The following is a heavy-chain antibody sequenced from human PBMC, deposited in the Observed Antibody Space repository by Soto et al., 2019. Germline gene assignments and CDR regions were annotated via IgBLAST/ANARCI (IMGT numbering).Heavy chain of an antibody. V-gene: IGHV1-69*02. CDR3: ATEYYDILTGSHQFDY. D-gene: IGHD3-9*01. CDR2: IIPILGIA. Sequence: SLKVSCKSSGFTFSSYTISCVRQSTGQGLEWMGRIIPILGIANYAQKFQGRVTITADKSTSTAYMELSSLRSEDTAVYYCATEYYDILTGSHQFDYWGQGTLVTVSS. J-gene: IGHJ4*02. CDR1: GFTFSSYT.